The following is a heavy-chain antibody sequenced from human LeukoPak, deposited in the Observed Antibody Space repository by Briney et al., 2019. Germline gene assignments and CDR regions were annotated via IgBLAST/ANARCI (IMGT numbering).Heavy chain of an antibody. CDR2: IIPIFGTA. D-gene: IGHD2-8*01. J-gene: IGHJ5*02. CDR1: GGTFSSYA. CDR3: ANTPYCTNGVGYLLWFDT. V-gene: IGHV1-69*05. Sequence: GRSVKVSCNPSGGTFSSYAISWVPQAPGQSLEWMGRIIPIFGTADYAQTFQGSVTITTDESTSTAYMELTSLRSEDTAVYSCANTPYCTNGVGYLLWFDTWGQGTLVTVSS.